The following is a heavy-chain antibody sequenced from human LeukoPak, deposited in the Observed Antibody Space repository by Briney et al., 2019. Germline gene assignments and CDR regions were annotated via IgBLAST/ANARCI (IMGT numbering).Heavy chain of an antibody. CDR2: ISYDGSNK. Sequence: HPGGSLRLSCAASGFTFSSYAMHWVRQAPGKGLEWVAVISYDGSNKYYADSVKGRFTISRDNSKNTLYLQMNSLRAEDTAVYYCASFHFFYGSGSYYPGHDYWGQGTLVTVSS. J-gene: IGHJ4*02. D-gene: IGHD3-10*01. CDR3: ASFHFFYGSGSYYPGHDY. V-gene: IGHV3-30-3*01. CDR1: GFTFSSYA.